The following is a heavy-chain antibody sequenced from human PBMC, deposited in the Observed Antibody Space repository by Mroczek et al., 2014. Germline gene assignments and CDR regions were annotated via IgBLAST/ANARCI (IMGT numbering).Heavy chain of an antibody. CDR1: GFMLSTYS. CDR2: ISSSSRTI. J-gene: IGHJ3*02. D-gene: IGHD3-9*01. Sequence: ESGGGLIQPGGSLRLSCVASGFMLSTYSMNWVRQSPGKGLEWLGYISSSSRTIYYRDSVKGRFTISRDNAKNSLHLLMTSLRAEDTAVYFCARDLLTSEDALDMWAKGHWSRSLQ. CDR3: ARDLLTSEDALDM. V-gene: IGHV3-48*04.